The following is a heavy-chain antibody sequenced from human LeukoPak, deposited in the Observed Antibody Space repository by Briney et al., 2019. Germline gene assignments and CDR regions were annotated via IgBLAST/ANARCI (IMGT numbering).Heavy chain of an antibody. CDR3: ARLVRCTSTSCYPFDP. CDR2: IYYSGST. D-gene: IGHD2-2*01. Sequence: PSETLSLTCTVSGGSISSSSYYWGWIRQPPGKGLEWIGSIYYSGSTFYNPSLKSRVTISVDTSKNQFSLRLSSVTAADTALYYCARLVRCTSTSCYPFDPWGQGTLVTVSS. V-gene: IGHV4-39*07. J-gene: IGHJ5*02. CDR1: GGSISSSSYY.